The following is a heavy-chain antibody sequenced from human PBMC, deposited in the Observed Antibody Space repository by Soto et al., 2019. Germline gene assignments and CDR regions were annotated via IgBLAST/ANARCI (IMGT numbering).Heavy chain of an antibody. J-gene: IGHJ6*01. CDR1: GFTLLSNS. CDR2: ISSSSSYI. D-gene: IGHD3-9*01. Sequence: GSLRLPNTASGFTLLSNSIILFRQAPGKGLEWVSSISSSSSYIYYADSVKGRFTISRDNAKNSLYLQMNSLRAEDTAVYYCARSGTGPNDDILTGYYAGTDYYYRMDVWGQGT. CDR3: ARSGTGPNDDILTGYYAGTDYYYRMDV. V-gene: IGHV3-21*01.